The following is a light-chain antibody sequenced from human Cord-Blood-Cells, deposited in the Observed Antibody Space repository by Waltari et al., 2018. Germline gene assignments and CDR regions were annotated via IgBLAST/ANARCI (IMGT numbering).Light chain of an antibody. Sequence: DIVMTQSPLSLPVTPGEPASISYRSSQSLLHSNGYNYLDWYLQKPGQSPQLLIDLGSNRASGVPDRFSGSGSGTDFTLKISRVEAEDVGVYYCMQALQTPYTFGQGTKLEIK. J-gene: IGKJ2*01. CDR2: LGS. CDR1: QSLLHSNGYNY. CDR3: MQALQTPYT. V-gene: IGKV2-28*01.